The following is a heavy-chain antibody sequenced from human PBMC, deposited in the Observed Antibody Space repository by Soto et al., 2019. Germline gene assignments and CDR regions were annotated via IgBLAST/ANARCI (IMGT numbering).Heavy chain of an antibody. V-gene: IGHV1-46*01. J-gene: IGHJ6*02. CDR2: INPSGGIT. Sequence: ASVKVSCKASGYTLTSYYLHWVRQAPGQGPEWMGIINPSGGITNDAQKFQDRVTMTSDTSTSTVYMELSSLRSEDTAVYYCARGIRTTRNYYYYGMDVWGQGTTVTVSS. CDR1: GYTLTSYY. CDR3: ARGIRTTRNYYYYGMDV. D-gene: IGHD1-7*01.